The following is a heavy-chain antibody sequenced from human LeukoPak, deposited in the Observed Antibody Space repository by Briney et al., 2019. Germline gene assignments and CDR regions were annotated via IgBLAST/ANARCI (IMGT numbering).Heavy chain of an antibody. V-gene: IGHV3-74*01. CDR1: GFTFSTYW. D-gene: IGHD1-26*01. CDR2: INTDGCST. J-gene: IGHJ3*02. Sequence: GGSLNLSCEGSGFTFSTYWMHWVRQAPGKGLEWVSPINTDGCSTSYPASVKGQFTISRDKSKNTLSLQWNSLRASDTAGYYCARVGGSNGFEIWGQGTMVSVSS. CDR3: ARVGGSNGFEI.